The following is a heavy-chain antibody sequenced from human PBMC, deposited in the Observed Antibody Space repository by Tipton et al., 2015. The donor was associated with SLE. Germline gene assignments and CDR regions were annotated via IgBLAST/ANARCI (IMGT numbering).Heavy chain of an antibody. CDR1: GGSFSGYS. D-gene: IGHD1-26*01. CDR3: ARVDRGPRYFDL. J-gene: IGHJ2*01. V-gene: IGHV4-34*01. CDR2: TNPSGNT. Sequence: TLSLTCAVYGGSFSGYSWSWIRQPPGKGLEWIGQTNPSGNTNYNPSLKSRVSISVDTSKNQISLKLSSVTAADTAVYYCARVDRGPRYFDLWGRGTLVTVSS.